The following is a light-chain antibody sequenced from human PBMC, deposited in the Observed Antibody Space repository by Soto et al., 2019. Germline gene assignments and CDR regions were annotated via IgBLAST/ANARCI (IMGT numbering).Light chain of an antibody. CDR2: DAS. Sequence: EIVLTQSPGTLSLSPGETASLSCRASQSVNNQVAWYQQKPGQAPRLLIYDASNRATGIPARISGSGSGTDFTLTITSLETEDFAVYYCQHRRNWPLTFGEGTKVDIK. CDR3: QHRRNWPLT. J-gene: IGKJ4*01. CDR1: QSVNNQ. V-gene: IGKV3-11*01.